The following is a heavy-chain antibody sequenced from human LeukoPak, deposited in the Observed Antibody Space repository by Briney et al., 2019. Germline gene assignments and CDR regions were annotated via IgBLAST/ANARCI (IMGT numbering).Heavy chain of an antibody. V-gene: IGHV1-18*01. Sequence: ASVKVSCKASGYTFTSYGISWVRQAPGQGLEWMGWISAYNGNTNYAQKLQGRVTMTEDTSTDTAYMELSSLRSEDTAVYYCATDIHDSSGYYSADFDYWGQGTLVTVSS. D-gene: IGHD3-22*01. J-gene: IGHJ4*02. CDR2: ISAYNGNT. CDR1: GYTFTSYG. CDR3: ATDIHDSSGYYSADFDY.